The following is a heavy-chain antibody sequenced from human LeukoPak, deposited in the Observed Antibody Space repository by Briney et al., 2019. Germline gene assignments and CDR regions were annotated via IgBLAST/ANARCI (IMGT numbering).Heavy chain of an antibody. Sequence: GESLKISCKGSGSSFTSYWIGWVRQLPGKGLEWMGIIYPGDSDTTYSPSFQGQVTISADKSISTAYLQWSSLKASDTAMYYCARRWYSSSWLLDYWGQGTLVTVSS. D-gene: IGHD6-13*01. CDR2: IYPGDSDT. CDR1: GSSFTSYW. CDR3: ARRWYSSSWLLDY. V-gene: IGHV5-51*01. J-gene: IGHJ4*02.